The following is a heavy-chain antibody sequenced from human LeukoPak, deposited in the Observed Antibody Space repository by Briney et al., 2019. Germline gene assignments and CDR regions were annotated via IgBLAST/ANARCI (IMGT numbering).Heavy chain of an antibody. V-gene: IGHV4-59*08. Sequence: PSETLSLTCTVSGGSISSYYWSWIRQPPGKGQEWIGYIYYSGSTNYNPSLKSRVTISVDTSKNKFSLKLSSVTAADTAVYYCARLSSGWYTIVYWGQGTLVTVSS. CDR1: GGSISSYY. CDR2: IYYSGST. J-gene: IGHJ4*02. D-gene: IGHD6-19*01. CDR3: ARLSSGWYTIVY.